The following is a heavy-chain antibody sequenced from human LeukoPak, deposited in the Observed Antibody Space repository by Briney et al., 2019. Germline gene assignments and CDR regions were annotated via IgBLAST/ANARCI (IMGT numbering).Heavy chain of an antibody. D-gene: IGHD3-22*01. CDR3: ARDLGQYYDTSDNWFDP. CDR1: GFTFSSYA. V-gene: IGHV3-23*01. Sequence: GGSLRLSCAASGFTFSSYAMSWVRQAPGKGLEWVSAISGSGGSTYYADSVRGRFTISRDNAKNTLNLQMNSLRAEDTAVYYCARDLGQYYDTSDNWFDPWGQGTLVTVSS. CDR2: ISGSGGST. J-gene: IGHJ5*02.